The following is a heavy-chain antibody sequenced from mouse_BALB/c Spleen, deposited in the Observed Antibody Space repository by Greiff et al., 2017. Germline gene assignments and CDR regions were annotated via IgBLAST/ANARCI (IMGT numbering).Heavy chain of an antibody. J-gene: IGHJ4*01. CDR1: GYTFTSYW. Sequence: VKLQQSGAELAKPGASVKMSCKASGYTFTSYWMHWVKQRPGQGLEWIGYINPSTGYTEYNQKFKDKATLTADKSSSTAYMQLSSLTSEDSAVYYCARDWDDYAMDYWGQGTSVTVSS. CDR2: INPSTGYT. CDR3: ARDWDDYAMDY. V-gene: IGHV1-7*01. D-gene: IGHD4-1*01.